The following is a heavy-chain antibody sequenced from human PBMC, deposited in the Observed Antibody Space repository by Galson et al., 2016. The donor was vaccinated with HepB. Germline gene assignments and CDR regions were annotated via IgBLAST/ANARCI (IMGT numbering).Heavy chain of an antibody. Sequence: SLRLSCAASGFRFTSYVMSWVRQPPGKGLEWLSSIRGRGFGTFEADSVKGRFNISRDNSRNTVYLHLNRVTAEDAGLYFCAKYPEGDYRHFEDWGQGTLVTVSS. CDR1: GFRFTSYV. CDR3: AKYPEGDYRHFED. D-gene: IGHD3-16*01. J-gene: IGHJ4*02. CDR2: IRGRGFGT. V-gene: IGHV3-23*01.